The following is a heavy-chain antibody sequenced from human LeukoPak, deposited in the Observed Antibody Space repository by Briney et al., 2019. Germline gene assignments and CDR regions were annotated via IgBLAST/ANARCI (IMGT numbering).Heavy chain of an antibody. CDR1: GGSISSYY. J-gene: IGHJ5*02. Sequence: SETLSLTCTVSGGSISSYYWSWIRQPAGKGLEWIGRIYTSGSTNYNPSLKSRVTMSVDTSKNQFSLKLSSVTAADTAVYYCARLVAARPTNWFDPWGQGTLVTVSS. V-gene: IGHV4-4*07. CDR2: IYTSGST. D-gene: IGHD6-6*01. CDR3: ARLVAARPTNWFDP.